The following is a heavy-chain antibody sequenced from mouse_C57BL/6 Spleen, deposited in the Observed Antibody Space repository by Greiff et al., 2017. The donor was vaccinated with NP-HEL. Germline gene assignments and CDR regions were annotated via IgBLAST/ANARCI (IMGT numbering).Heavy chain of an antibody. D-gene: IGHD1-1*01. CDR2: ISSGGDYI. J-gene: IGHJ3*01. V-gene: IGHV5-9-1*02. CDR3: TRGGYGSTFAY. Sequence: EVQRVESGEGLVKPGGSLKLSCAASGFTFSSYSMSWVRQTPEKRLEWVAYISSGGDYIYYADTVKGRFTISRDNARNTLYLQMSSLKSEDTAMYYRTRGGYGSTFAYWGQGTLVTVSA. CDR1: GFTFSSYS.